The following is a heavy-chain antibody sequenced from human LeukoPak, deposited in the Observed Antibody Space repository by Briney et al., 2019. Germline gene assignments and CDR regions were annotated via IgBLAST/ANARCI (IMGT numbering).Heavy chain of an antibody. V-gene: IGHV3-7*04. CDR1: GFTFSSYW. CDR2: IKQDGSGK. J-gene: IGHJ3*02. D-gene: IGHD2-2*01. CDR3: ARDGGYCSSTGCYDAFDI. Sequence: PGGSLRLSCAASGFTFSSYWMNWVRQTPGKGLEWVANIKQDGSGKSYVDSVKGRFTISRDNAKNSLYLQMNSLRAEDTAVYYCARDGGYCSSTGCYDAFDIWGQGTMVTVSS.